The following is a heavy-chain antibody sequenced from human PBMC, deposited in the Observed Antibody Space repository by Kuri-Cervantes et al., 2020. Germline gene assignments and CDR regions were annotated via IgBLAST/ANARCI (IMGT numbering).Heavy chain of an antibody. V-gene: IGHV3-13*01. CDR1: GFTFSSYD. CDR3: ARPYYYDSSDYDCYYYMDV. CDR2: IGTAGDT. J-gene: IGHJ6*03. Sequence: GESLKISCAASGFTFSSYDMHWVRQATGKGLEWVSAIGTAGDTYYPGSVKGRFTISRENAKNSLYLQMNSLRAGDTAVYYCARPYYYDSSDYDCYYYMDVWGKGTTVTVSS. D-gene: IGHD3-22*01.